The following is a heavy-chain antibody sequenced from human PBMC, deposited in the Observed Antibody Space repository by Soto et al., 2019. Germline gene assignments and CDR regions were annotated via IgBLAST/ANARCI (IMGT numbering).Heavy chain of an antibody. D-gene: IGHD2-21*02. CDR2: ITSSGSTT. V-gene: IGHV3-48*01. CDR3: ARDQSLVVVTAIPAFWYFDL. J-gene: IGHJ2*01. Sequence: PGGSLRLSCEVSGFTLSTYSMNWVRQAPGKGLEWVSFITSSGSTTYYADFVKGRFTVSRDNVKNSLFLQMNSLRSDDTAVYYCARDQSLVVVTAIPAFWYFDLWGRGTLVTVSS. CDR1: GFTLSTYS.